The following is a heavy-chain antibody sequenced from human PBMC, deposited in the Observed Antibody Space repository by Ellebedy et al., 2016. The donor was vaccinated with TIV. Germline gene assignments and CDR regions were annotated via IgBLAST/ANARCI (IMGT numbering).Heavy chain of an antibody. J-gene: IGHJ4*02. CDR2: ISSSSTI. CDR1: GFTFSSYS. CDR3: ASRSYYGLDY. D-gene: IGHD1-26*01. V-gene: IGHV3-48*01. Sequence: GESLKISCAASGFTFSSYSMNWVRQAPGKGLEWVSYISSSSTIYYADSVKGRFTISRDNAKNSLYLQMNSLRAEDTAVYYCASRSYYGLDYWGQGTLVTVSS.